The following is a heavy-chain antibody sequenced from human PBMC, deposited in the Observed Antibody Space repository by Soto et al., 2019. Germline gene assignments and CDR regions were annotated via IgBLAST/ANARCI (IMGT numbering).Heavy chain of an antibody. V-gene: IGHV4-34*01. CDR2: MSHSGGT. D-gene: IGHD1-1*01. CDR3: ARVERGTATTVVDAFDI. Sequence: QVQLQQWGAGLLKPSETLSLTCAVFGGSVNSGNYYWSWIRQPPGKGLEWMVEMSHSGGTHFNPSLKSRVTISVDTSKNQFSLKMSSVTAADTALYYCARVERGTATTVVDAFDIWGPGTMVTVSS. CDR1: GGSVNSGNYY. J-gene: IGHJ3*02.